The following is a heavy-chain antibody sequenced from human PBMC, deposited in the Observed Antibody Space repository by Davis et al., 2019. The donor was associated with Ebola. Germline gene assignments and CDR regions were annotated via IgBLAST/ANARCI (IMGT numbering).Heavy chain of an antibody. CDR1: GLTVSSNY. CDR2: IYSDGST. J-gene: IGHJ4*02. CDR3: AHMGSSSWYFNY. V-gene: IGHV3-53*01. Sequence: GESLKISCAASGLTVSSNYMSWVRQAPGKGLEWVSVIYSDGSTYHADSVKGRFTISRDSSKNTLYLQMNSLRAEDTAVYYCAHMGSSSWYFNYWGQGTLVTVSS. D-gene: IGHD6-13*01.